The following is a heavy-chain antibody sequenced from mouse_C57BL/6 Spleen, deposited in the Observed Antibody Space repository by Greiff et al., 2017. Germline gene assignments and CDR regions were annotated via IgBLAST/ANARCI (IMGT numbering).Heavy chain of an antibody. V-gene: IGHV1-43*01. D-gene: IGHD1-1*01. J-gene: IGHJ1*03. CDR2: INPSTGGT. CDR1: GYSFTGYY. CDR3: AIPFITTVVDYFDV. Sequence: VQLQQSGPELVKPGASVKISCKASGYSFTGYYMHWVKQSSEKSLEWIGEINPSTGGTSYNQKFKGKATLTVDKSSSTAYMQLKSLTSEDSAVYYCAIPFITTVVDYFDVWGTGTTVTVSS.